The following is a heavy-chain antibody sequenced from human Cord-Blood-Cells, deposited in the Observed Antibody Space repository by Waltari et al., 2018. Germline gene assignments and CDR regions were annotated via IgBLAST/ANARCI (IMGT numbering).Heavy chain of an antibody. J-gene: IGHJ5*02. V-gene: IGHV1-2*04. CDR2: NNPNSGGT. CDR1: GYTFTGYY. Sequence: QVQLVQSGAEVKKPGASVKVSCKASGYTFTGYYMHWVRQAPGQGLEWMGWNNPNSGGTNYAQKFQGWVTMTRDTSISNAYMELSRLRSDDTAVYYCARAANYYDSSGYYYVDWFDPWGQGTLVTVSS. CDR3: ARAANYYDSSGYYYVDWFDP. D-gene: IGHD3-22*01.